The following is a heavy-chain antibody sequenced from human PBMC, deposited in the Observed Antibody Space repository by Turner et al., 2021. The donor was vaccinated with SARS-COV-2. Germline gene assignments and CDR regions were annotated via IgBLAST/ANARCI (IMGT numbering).Heavy chain of an antibody. CDR2: IYYSGST. CDR1: GGSSSSSSYY. Sequence: QLQLQDSGPGLVKPSENLSLSCSVAGGSSSSSSYYWGCISQHQGKGLEWVGNIYYSGSTYYNPSLKSRVNISVDTSKNQFSLKLSSVTAADTAVYYCAGEVVAATRPYYYGMDVWGQGTTVTVSS. J-gene: IGHJ6*02. D-gene: IGHD2-15*01. CDR3: AGEVVAATRPYYYGMDV. V-gene: IGHV4-39*02.